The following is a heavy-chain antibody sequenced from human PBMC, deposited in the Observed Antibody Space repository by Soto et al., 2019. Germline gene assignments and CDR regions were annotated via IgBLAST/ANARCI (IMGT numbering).Heavy chain of an antibody. D-gene: IGHD2-2*03. CDR1: GFTDSSNY. V-gene: IGHV3-66*01. CDR3: ARGSGYCSTTTCRNPFDY. Sequence: EVQMVESGGGLVQPGGSLRLSCAVSGFTDSSNYVSWVRQAPGKGLEWVSVIYYCDSTYYADSVKGRFTISRDNTQNTVYLQMNIVRAEDTAVYYCARGSGYCSTTTCRNPFDYWGQGTLVTVSS. J-gene: IGHJ4*02. CDR2: IYYCDST.